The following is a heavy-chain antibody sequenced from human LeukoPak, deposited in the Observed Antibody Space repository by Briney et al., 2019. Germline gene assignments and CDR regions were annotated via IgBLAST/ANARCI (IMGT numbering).Heavy chain of an antibody. J-gene: IGHJ4*02. V-gene: IGHV1-18*01. D-gene: IGHD6-19*01. CDR2: ISAYNGNT. CDR3: ARGILRQWLGY. Sequence: ASVKVSCKASGYTFTRYGISSVRQAPGQGLVWMGWISAYNGNTNYAQNLQGRVTMTTDTFTSTAYMEVRSLRSDDTAVYYCARGILRQWLGYWGQGTLVTVSS. CDR1: GYTFTRYG.